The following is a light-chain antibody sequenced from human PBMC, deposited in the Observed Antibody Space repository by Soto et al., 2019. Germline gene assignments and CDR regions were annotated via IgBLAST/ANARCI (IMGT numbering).Light chain of an antibody. Sequence: SYELTQPPSVSVSPGQTASITCSGDKLGDKFACWYQQKPGQSPVLVIYPDNKRPSGIPERFSGSTSGNTATLTISGTQAVDDADYYCQAWDNSLDGFGTGTKVTVL. V-gene: IGLV3-1*01. J-gene: IGLJ1*01. CDR2: PDN. CDR1: KLGDKF. CDR3: QAWDNSLDG.